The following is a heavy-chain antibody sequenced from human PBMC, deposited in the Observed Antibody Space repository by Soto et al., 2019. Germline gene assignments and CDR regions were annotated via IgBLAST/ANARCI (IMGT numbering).Heavy chain of an antibody. V-gene: IGHV1-18*01. D-gene: IGHD6-13*01. J-gene: IGHJ6*03. Sequence: ASVKVSCKASGYTFTSYGISWVRQAPGQGLEWMGWISAYNGNTNYAQKLQGRVTMTTDTSTSTAYMELRSLRSDDTAVYYCARDVDSSPNYYYYMDVWGKGTTVTASS. CDR1: GYTFTSYG. CDR2: ISAYNGNT. CDR3: ARDVDSSPNYYYYMDV.